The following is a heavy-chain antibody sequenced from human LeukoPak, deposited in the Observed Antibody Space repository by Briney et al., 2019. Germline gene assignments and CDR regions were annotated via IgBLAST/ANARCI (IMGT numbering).Heavy chain of an antibody. D-gene: IGHD4-11*01. CDR1: GGSISSYY. V-gene: IGHV4-59*01. Sequence: SETLSLTCTVSGGSISSYYWSWIRQPPGKGLEWIGYIYYSGSTNYNPSLKSRVTISVDTSKNQFSLKLSSVTAADTAVYYCARHDYSNYHGYFDLWGRGTLVTVSS. CDR2: IYYSGST. J-gene: IGHJ2*01. CDR3: ARHDYSNYHGYFDL.